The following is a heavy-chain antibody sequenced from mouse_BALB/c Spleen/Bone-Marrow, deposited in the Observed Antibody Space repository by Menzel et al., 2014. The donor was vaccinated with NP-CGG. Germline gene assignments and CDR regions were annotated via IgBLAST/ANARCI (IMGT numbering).Heavy chain of an antibody. D-gene: IGHD4-1*01. CDR2: IFPGSGNT. CDR1: GYSFTSYY. Sequence: VQLQQSGPELVKPGASVKISCEASGYSFTSYYIHWVKQRPGQGLEWIGWIFPGSGNTKYNEKFKGEATLTADTSSSTAYMRLSSLTSEDSAVYFGARRDNWSYAMDYWGQGTSVTVSS. CDR3: ARRDNWSYAMDY. V-gene: IGHV1-66*01. J-gene: IGHJ4*01.